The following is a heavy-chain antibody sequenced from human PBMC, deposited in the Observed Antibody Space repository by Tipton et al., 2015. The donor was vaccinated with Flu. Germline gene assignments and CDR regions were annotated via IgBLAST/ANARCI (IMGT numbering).Heavy chain of an antibody. J-gene: IGHJ6*02. Sequence: TLSLTCTVSGDSISSGTYYWSWIRQPAGKGLEWIGRAYTSGSTNYNPSLRSRVTISVDTSKNQFSLKLSSVTAADTAVYYCARDDGDYGLGSYHYYYGMDVWGQGTTVTVSS. CDR3: ARDDGDYGLGSYHYYYGMDV. D-gene: IGHD3-10*01. CDR1: GDSISSGTYY. CDR2: AYTSGST. V-gene: IGHV4-61*02.